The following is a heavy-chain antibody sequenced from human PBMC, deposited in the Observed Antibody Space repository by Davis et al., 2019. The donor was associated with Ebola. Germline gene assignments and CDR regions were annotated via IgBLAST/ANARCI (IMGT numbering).Heavy chain of an antibody. CDR3: AREGSYDFWSGYYSDY. Sequence: AASVKVSCKASGYTFTSYAMHWVRQAPGQRLEWMGWINAGNGNTKYSQKFQGRVTITRDTSASTAYMELSSLRSEDTAVYYCAREGSYDFWSGYYSDYWGQGTLVTVSS. CDR2: INAGNGNT. V-gene: IGHV1-3*01. D-gene: IGHD3-3*01. J-gene: IGHJ4*02. CDR1: GYTFTSYA.